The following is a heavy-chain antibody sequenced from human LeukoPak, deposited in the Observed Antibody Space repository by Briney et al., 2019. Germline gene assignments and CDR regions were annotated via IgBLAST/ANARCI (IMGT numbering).Heavy chain of an antibody. CDR1: GFTVSSNY. V-gene: IGHV3-23*01. CDR2: ISGSGGST. CDR3: AKDRESGWYAFNY. J-gene: IGHJ4*02. D-gene: IGHD6-19*01. Sequence: PGGPLRLSCAASGFTVSSNYMSWVRQAPGEGLEWVSAISGSGGSTYSAVSVKGRFTISRDNSKNTLYLQMNSLRAEDTAVYYCAKDRESGWYAFNYWGQGTLVTVSS.